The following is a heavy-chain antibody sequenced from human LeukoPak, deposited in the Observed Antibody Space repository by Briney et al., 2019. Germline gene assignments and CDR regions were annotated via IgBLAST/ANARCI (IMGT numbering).Heavy chain of an antibody. D-gene: IGHD2-8*02. CDR1: GFSFSFYA. CDR3: ATGGVRGVANAEYFQH. Sequence: PGRFLRLSCAASGFSFSFYAIHWVRQAPGKGLEWVTVISYDGRTTYYADSVKGRFTISRDNSKNTLYLQMNSLRVEDTAMYYCATGGVRGVANAEYFQHWGQGTLVTVSS. V-gene: IGHV3-30*04. CDR2: ISYDGRTT. J-gene: IGHJ1*01.